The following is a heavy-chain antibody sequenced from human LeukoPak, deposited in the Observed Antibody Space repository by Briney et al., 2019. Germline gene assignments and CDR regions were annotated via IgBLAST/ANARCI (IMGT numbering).Heavy chain of an antibody. CDR3: ARGPRIAVAGTGTYY. CDR1: GYTFTSYD. V-gene: IGHV1-8*01. CDR2: MNPNSGNT. J-gene: IGHJ4*02. D-gene: IGHD6-19*01. Sequence: ASVKVSCKASGYTFTSYDINWVRQATGQGLEWMGWMNPNSGNTGYAQKFQGRVTMTRDTSISTAYMDLSRLRSDDTAMYYCARGPRIAVAGTGTYYWGQGTLVTVSS.